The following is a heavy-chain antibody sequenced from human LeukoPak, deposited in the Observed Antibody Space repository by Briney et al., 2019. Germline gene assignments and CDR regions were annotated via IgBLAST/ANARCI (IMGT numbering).Heavy chain of an antibody. D-gene: IGHD3-22*01. Sequence: GESLKISCKGFGYNFTNSWIGWVRQMHGKGLDWMGIIYPGDSGPKYSPSFQGQVTISADKSIGTAFLQWSSLKASDTAMYYCARHSDDSSGYLDAFDVWGQGTTVTVSS. CDR3: ARHSDDSSGYLDAFDV. J-gene: IGHJ3*01. V-gene: IGHV5-51*01. CDR1: GYNFTNSW. CDR2: IYPGDSGP.